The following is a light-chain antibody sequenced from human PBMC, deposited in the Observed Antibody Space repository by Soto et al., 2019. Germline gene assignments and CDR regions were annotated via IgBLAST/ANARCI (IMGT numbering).Light chain of an antibody. CDR1: QSINTNF. V-gene: IGKV3-20*01. CDR2: AAT. CDR3: QQYNSSPRT. J-gene: IGKJ1*01. Sequence: IVLTQFPGTLSLSPGGRPSLSCRASQSINTNFSAWYQQRRGQPPRLLIYAATSRATGIPDRCSGSGSGTDFTLTISRLAPEDFAVYYWQQYNSSPRTFGQGTKVDIK.